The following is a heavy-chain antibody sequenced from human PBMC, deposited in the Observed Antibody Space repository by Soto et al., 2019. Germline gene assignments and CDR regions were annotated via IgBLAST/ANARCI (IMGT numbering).Heavy chain of an antibody. CDR1: GYTFTGYY. J-gene: IGHJ6*02. V-gene: IGHV1-2*04. Sequence: QVQLVQSGAEVKKPGASVKVSCKASGYTFTGYYMHWVRXXXXXXLXXXGWINPNSGGXNYAQKFQGXXTXTRXTXXXXXXXXXXXXXXXXXXXXXXXXXXXXXXXXXXGXDVWGQGTTVTVSS. CDR3: XXXXXXXXXXXXGXDV. CDR2: INPNSGGX.